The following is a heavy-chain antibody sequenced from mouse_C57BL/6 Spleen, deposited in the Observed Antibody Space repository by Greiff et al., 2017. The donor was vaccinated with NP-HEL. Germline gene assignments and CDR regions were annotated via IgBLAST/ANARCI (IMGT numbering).Heavy chain of an antibody. V-gene: IGHV10-1*01. CDR1: GFSFNTYA. J-gene: IGHJ2*01. CDR2: IRSKSNNYAT. CDR3: VREPYYFDY. Sequence: EVQGVESGGGLVQPKGSLKLSCAASGFSFNTYAMNWVRQAPGKGLEWVARIRSKSNNYATYYADSVKDRFTISRDDSESMLYLQMNNLKTEDTAMYYCVREPYYFDYWGQGTTLTVSS.